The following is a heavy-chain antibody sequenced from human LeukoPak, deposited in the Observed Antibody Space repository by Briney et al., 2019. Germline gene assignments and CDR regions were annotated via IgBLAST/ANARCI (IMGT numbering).Heavy chain of an antibody. J-gene: IGHJ4*02. Sequence: GGSLRLSCAASGFTSSSYSMNWVRQAPGRGLGWVSSISSSSSYIYYADSVKGRFTISRDNAKNSLYLQMNSLRAEDTAVYYCARGEGSLVYWGQGTLVTVSS. CDR3: ARGEGSLVY. V-gene: IGHV3-21*01. CDR2: ISSSSSYI. CDR1: GFTSSSYS. D-gene: IGHD6-6*01.